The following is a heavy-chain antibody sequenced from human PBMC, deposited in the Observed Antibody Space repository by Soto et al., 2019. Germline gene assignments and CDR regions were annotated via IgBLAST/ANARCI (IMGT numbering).Heavy chain of an antibody. V-gene: IGHV4-61*08. Sequence: PSETLALTCTVSGDSVTSGDYYWSWIRQPPGKGLEWIGYIYYSGNTNYSPSLKSRVAISLDTSHNQFSLKLSSVTAADTAGYFCARIPGDTYMTYWVDPWGQVPRGTFSS. J-gene: IGHJ5*01. CDR3: ARIPGDTYMTYWVDP. CDR1: GDSVTSGDYY. CDR2: IYYSGNT. D-gene: IGHD5-18*01.